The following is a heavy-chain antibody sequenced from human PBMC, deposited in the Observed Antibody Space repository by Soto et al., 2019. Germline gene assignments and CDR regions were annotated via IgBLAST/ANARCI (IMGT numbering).Heavy chain of an antibody. Sequence: ASVKVSCKASGGTFSSYAISWVRQAPGQGLEWMGGIIPIFGTANYAQKFQGRVTITADESTSTAYMELSSLRSEDTAVYYCARDPSAGGHAFDIWGQGTMVTVSS. CDR2: IIPIFGTA. CDR1: GGTFSSYA. CDR3: ARDPSAGGHAFDI. V-gene: IGHV1-69*13. J-gene: IGHJ3*02.